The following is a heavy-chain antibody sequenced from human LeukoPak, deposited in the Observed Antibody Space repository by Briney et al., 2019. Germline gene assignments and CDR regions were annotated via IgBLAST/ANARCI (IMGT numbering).Heavy chain of an antibody. D-gene: IGHD1-26*01. CDR2: IYPGDSDT. CDR3: ARLEWELLAYYYYMDV. V-gene: IGHV5-51*01. Sequence: PGKSLKISCKGSGYSFTSYWIGWVRQMPGKGLEWMGIIYPGDSDTRYSPSFQGQVTISADKSISTAYLQWSSLKASDTAMYYCARLEWELLAYYYYMDVWGKGTTVTVSS. J-gene: IGHJ6*03. CDR1: GYSFTSYW.